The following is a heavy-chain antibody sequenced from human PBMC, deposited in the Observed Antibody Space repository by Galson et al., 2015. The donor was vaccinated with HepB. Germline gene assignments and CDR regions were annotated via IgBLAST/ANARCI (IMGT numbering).Heavy chain of an antibody. V-gene: IGHV3-23*01. CDR2: ISGSGGST. CDR1: GFTFSSYA. CDR3: AKHYDSSGYYYVSY. Sequence: SLRLSCAASGFTFSSYAMSWVRQAPGKGLEWVSAISGSGGSTYYADSVKGRFTISRDNSKNTLYLQMNSLRAEDTAVYYCAKHYDSSGYYYVSYWGQGTLVTVSS. D-gene: IGHD3-22*01. J-gene: IGHJ4*02.